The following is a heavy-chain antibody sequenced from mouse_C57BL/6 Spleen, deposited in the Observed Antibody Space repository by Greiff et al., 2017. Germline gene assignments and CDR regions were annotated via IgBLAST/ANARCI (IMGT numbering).Heavy chain of an antibody. Sequence: QVQLMQSGAELARPGASVKLSCKASGYTFTSYGISWVKQRTGQGLEWIGEIYPRSGNTYYNEKFKGKATLSADNSSSTAYMELRSLTSADSAVYFWAKRDGYYGYCYAMDYWGQGTSVTVSS. CDR1: GYTFTSYG. D-gene: IGHD2-3*01. J-gene: IGHJ4*01. CDR2: IYPRSGNT. V-gene: IGHV1-81*01. CDR3: AKRDGYYGYCYAMDY.